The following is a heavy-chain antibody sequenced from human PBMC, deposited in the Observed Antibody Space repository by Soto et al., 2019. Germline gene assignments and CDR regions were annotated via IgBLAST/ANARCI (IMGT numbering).Heavy chain of an antibody. Sequence: QVQLVQSGAEVKKPGASVKVSCKVSGYTLTELSMHWVRQAPGKGLEWMGGFDPEDGETIYAQKFKGRVTMTEDTSTDTAYMELSSLRSEDTAVYYCATDQGYCSGGSCYSDFDYWGQGTLVTVSS. D-gene: IGHD2-15*01. CDR1: GYTLTELS. CDR2: FDPEDGET. V-gene: IGHV1-24*01. J-gene: IGHJ4*02. CDR3: ATDQGYCSGGSCYSDFDY.